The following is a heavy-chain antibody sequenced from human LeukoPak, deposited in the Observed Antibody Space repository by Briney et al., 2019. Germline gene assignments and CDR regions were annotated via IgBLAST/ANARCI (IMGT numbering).Heavy chain of an antibody. CDR2: IIPIFGTA. V-gene: IGHV1-69*01. CDR3: AREITMVRGKSDYYYYYGMDV. D-gene: IGHD3-10*01. J-gene: IGHJ6*04. Sequence: GSSVKVSCKASGGTFSSYAISWVRQAPGQGLEWMGGIIPIFGTANYAQKFQGRVTITADESTSTAYMELSSLRSEDTAVYYCAREITMVRGKSDYYYYYGMDVWDKGTTVTVSS. CDR1: GGTFSSYA.